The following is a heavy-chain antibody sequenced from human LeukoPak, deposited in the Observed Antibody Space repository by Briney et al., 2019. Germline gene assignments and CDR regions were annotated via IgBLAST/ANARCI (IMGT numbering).Heavy chain of an antibody. CDR2: ISYDGSNK. V-gene: IGHV3-30*18. D-gene: IGHD3-3*01. Sequence: PGGSLRLSCAASGFTFSSYGMHWVRQAPGKGLEWVAVISYDGSNKYYADSVKGRFTISRDNPKNTLYLQMNSLRAEDTAVYYCAKDLNRYYDFWSGPKSYYYGMDVWGQGTTVTVSS. J-gene: IGHJ6*02. CDR1: GFTFSSYG. CDR3: AKDLNRYYDFWSGPKSYYYGMDV.